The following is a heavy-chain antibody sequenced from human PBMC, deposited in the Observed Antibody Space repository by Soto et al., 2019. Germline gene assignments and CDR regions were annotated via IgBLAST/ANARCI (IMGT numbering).Heavy chain of an antibody. D-gene: IGHD3-3*01. J-gene: IGHJ6*03. Sequence: ASVKVSCKASGYTFTSYGISWVRQAPGQGLEWMGWISAYNGNTNYAQKLQGRVTMTTDTSTSTAYMELRSLRSDDTAVYYCARDGYDFWSGYYYYYYYMDVWGKGTTVTAP. CDR3: ARDGYDFWSGYYYYYYYMDV. CDR1: GYTFTSYG. V-gene: IGHV1-18*01. CDR2: ISAYNGNT.